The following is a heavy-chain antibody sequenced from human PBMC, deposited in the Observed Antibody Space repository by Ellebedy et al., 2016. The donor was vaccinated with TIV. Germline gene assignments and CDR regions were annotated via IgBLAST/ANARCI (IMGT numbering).Heavy chain of an antibody. CDR1: GGSISSSSYY. Sequence: SETLSLTCTVSGGSISSSSYYWGWIRQSPGKGLEWIGSISYSGRTYYKPSLRSRITISVDTSKNQFSLKMSSVTAADTAMYYCARGGTSYSDYWGQGTLVTVSS. V-gene: IGHV4-39*07. CDR3: ARGGTSYSDY. J-gene: IGHJ4*02. D-gene: IGHD1-1*01. CDR2: ISYSGRT.